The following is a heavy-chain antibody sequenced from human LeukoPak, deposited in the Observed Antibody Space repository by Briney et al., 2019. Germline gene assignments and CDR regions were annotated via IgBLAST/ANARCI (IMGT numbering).Heavy chain of an antibody. CDR2: IYNSGST. CDR1: GGSISSSY. D-gene: IGHD3-10*01. V-gene: IGHV4-59*08. J-gene: IGHJ3*02. CDR3: ASRGGSGSPSKVLDI. Sequence: SETLSLTCTVSGGSISSSYWNWSRQPPGKGLEWVSYIYNSGSTNYNPYPKSRVTISVDTCKNQFSLTLSYVTAAGTAVYYCASRGGSGSPSKVLDIWGQGTMVTVSS.